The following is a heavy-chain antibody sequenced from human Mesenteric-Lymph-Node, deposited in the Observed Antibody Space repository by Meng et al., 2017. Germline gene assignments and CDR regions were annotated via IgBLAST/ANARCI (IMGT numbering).Heavy chain of an antibody. J-gene: IGHJ6*02. V-gene: IGHV3-7*01. CDR2: IKQDGSEK. CDR3: ARDRVVIVPAAMIYYYYGMDV. D-gene: IGHD2-2*01. CDR1: GFTFSSYC. Sequence: GGSLRLSCAASGFTFSSYCMSWVRQAPGKGLEMVANIKQDGSEKYYVDSVKGRFTISRDNAKNSLYLQMNSLRAEDTAVYYCARDRVVIVPAAMIYYYYGMDVWGQGTTVTVSS.